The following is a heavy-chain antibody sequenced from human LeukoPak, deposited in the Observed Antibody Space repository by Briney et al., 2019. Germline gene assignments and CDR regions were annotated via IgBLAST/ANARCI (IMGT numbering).Heavy chain of an antibody. CDR2: VSNSGTT. CDR1: GASINSSPYY. CDR3: ARQQLGHLAPLRN. Sequence: SETLSLTCTVSGASINSSPYYWDWIRQPPGKGLEWIGSVSNSGTTYYNPSLKSRVTISVDTSKNQFSLKVTSMTAADTAVYYCARQQLGHLAPLRNWGQGTLVTVSS. J-gene: IGHJ4*02. V-gene: IGHV4-39*01. D-gene: IGHD1-1*01.